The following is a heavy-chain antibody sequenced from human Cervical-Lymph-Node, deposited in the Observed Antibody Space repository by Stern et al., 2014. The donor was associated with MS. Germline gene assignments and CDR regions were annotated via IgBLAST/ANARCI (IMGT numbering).Heavy chain of an antibody. CDR2: ISWNSGSM. V-gene: IGHV3-9*01. CDR1: GFTFDDYA. Sequence: VQLVESGGGLVQPGRSLRLSWAASGFTFDDYAMHWVRQTPGKGLEWVSSISWNSGSMGYADSVKGRFTISRDNAKNSLYLQMNGLRADDTALYYCAKATFYGAALDYWGQGTLVTVSS. J-gene: IGHJ4*02. CDR3: AKATFYGAALDY. D-gene: IGHD2/OR15-2a*01.